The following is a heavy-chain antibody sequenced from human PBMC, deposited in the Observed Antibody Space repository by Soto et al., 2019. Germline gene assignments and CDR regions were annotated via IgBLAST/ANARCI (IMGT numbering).Heavy chain of an antibody. CDR2: IYGGGHGT. CDR3: ARDLRFVDLHYYFDL. D-gene: IGHD3-10*01. CDR1: GFTFSNYA. J-gene: IGHJ5*02. V-gene: IGHV3-23*01. Sequence: PGGSLRLSCAASGFTFSNYAMIWVRQAPGKGLEWVSHIYGGGHGTYYADSVKGRFTISRDNSRNILYLQMYSLRVEDTAVYFCARDLRFVDLHYYFDLWGQGTLVTVSS.